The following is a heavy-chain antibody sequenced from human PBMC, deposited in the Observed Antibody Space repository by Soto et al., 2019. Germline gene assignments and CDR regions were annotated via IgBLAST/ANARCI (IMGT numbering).Heavy chain of an antibody. J-gene: IGHJ5*02. CDR3: AKLVGGVKAIGAPGDWLDP. D-gene: IGHD3-3*01. V-gene: IGHV3-30*18. Sequence: QVQLVESGGGVVQPGDSLRLSCAASGFMFSGYGMHWIRQAPGKGLEWVAVISHDGSEKYYGDSVKGRCTVSRYNSNNTLFLQIDSMRAEDTAVYYCAKLVGGVKAIGAPGDWLDPWGQGTLVTVAS. CDR2: ISHDGSEK. CDR1: GFMFSGYG.